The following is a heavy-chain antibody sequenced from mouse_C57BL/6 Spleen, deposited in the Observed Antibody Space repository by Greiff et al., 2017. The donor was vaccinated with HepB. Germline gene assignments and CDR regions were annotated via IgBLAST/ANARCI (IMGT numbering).Heavy chain of an antibody. D-gene: IGHD4-1*01. CDR1: GFNIKDYY. Sequence: VQLQQSGAELVRPGASVKLSCTASGFNIKDYYMHWVKQRPEQGLEWIGWIDPENGDTEYASKFQGKATITADTSSNTAYLQLSSLTSEDTAVYYCTTSGTKADWGQGTLVTVSA. CDR2: IDPENGDT. V-gene: IGHV14-4*01. CDR3: TTSGTKAD. J-gene: IGHJ3*01.